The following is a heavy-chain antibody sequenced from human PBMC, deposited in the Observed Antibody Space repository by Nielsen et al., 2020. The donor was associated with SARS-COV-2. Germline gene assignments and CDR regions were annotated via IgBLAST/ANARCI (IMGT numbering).Heavy chain of an antibody. D-gene: IGHD5-24*01. J-gene: IGHJ6*02. V-gene: IGHV3-30*18. Sequence: VRQAPGKGLEWVAVISYDRSNKYYADSVKGRFTISRDNSKNTLYLQMNSLRAEDTAVYYCAKDQGDGYNLVHYYYGMDVWGQGTTVTVSS. CDR2: ISYDRSNK. CDR3: AKDQGDGYNLVHYYYGMDV.